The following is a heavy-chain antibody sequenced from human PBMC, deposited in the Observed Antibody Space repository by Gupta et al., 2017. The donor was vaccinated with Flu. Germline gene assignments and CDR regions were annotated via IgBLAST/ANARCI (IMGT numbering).Heavy chain of an antibody. CDR1: CW. Sequence: CWMHWVRQAPGQGLEWMGIIDPGGSSTNYAQNFLGRFTMTKDTSTSTVYMELNSLRSDDTAVYYCARDRNYAIGRWDAFDIWGQGTVVTVSS. CDR3: ARDRNYAIGRWDAFDI. D-gene: IGHD1-7*01. CDR2: IDPGGSST. J-gene: IGHJ3*02. V-gene: IGHV1-46*01.